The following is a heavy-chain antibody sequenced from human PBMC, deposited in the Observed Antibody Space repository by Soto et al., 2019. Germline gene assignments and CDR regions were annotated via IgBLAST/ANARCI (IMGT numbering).Heavy chain of an antibody. CDR3: ARVRQLVGYFYYYVDG. D-gene: IGHD6-6*01. CDR1: GYTFTNCG. CDR2: ISAYNGNT. J-gene: IGHJ6*03. V-gene: IGHV1-18*01. Sequence: QVPLLQSGAAVKKPGASVKVSCKASGYTFTNCGITWVRPAPGQGLEWMGWISAYNGNTHYTQRLQGRVTMTTDTSTSTAYMELRGLRSDDTAVYYFARVRQLVGYFYYYVDGWGKGTTVTVSS.